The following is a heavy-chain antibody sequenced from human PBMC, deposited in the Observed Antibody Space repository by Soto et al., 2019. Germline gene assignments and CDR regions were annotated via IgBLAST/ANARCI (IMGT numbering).Heavy chain of an antibody. CDR1: GFTFSSYA. D-gene: IGHD3-3*01. V-gene: IGHV3-30-3*01. CDR2: ISYDGSNK. CDR3: ARDQTTYYDFWSGLLLDGMDV. J-gene: IGHJ6*02. Sequence: QVQLVESGGGVVQPGRSLRLSCAASGFTFSSYAMQWVRQAPGKGLEWVAVISYDGSNKYYADSVKGRFTISRDNSKNTLYLQMNSLRAEDTAVYYCARDQTTYYDFWSGLLLDGMDVWGQGTTVTVSS.